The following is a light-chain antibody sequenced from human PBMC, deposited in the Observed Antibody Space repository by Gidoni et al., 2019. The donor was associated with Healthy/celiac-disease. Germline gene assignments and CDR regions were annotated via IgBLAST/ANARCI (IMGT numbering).Light chain of an antibody. V-gene: IGKV3-11*01. CDR1: QSVSSY. Sequence: EIVLTQSPATLSLSPGERATLSCRASQSVSSYLAWYQQKPGQAPRLLIYDASNRATGIPARFSGSGSGTDFTLTISGLGPEDFAVYYCQQRSIAWTFGQGTKVEIK. CDR2: DAS. J-gene: IGKJ1*01. CDR3: QQRSIAWT.